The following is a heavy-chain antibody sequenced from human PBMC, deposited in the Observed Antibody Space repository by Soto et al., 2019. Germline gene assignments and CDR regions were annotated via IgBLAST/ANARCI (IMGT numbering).Heavy chain of an antibody. CDR2: ISNSGSNI. CDR3: AREHRSSFSSTFDY. D-gene: IGHD6-6*01. V-gene: IGHV3-48*03. J-gene: IGHJ4*02. Sequence: EVQLVESGGGLVQPGGSLRLSCAASGFTFSSYEMNWVRQAPGKGPEWVSYISNSGSNIKYADSEKGRFTISRDNAKNSLYLQRNSLRVEDTAVYYCAREHRSSFSSTFDYWGQGTLVTVSS. CDR1: GFTFSSYE.